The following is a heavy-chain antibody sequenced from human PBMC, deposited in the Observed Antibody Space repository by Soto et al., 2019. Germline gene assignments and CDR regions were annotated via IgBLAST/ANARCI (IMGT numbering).Heavy chain of an antibody. CDR1: GFTFSSYG. J-gene: IGHJ3*01. D-gene: IGHD3-3*01. CDR2: IWYDGSNK. V-gene: IGHV3-33*01. Sequence: QVQLVESGGGVVQPGRSLRLSCAASGFTFSSYGMHWVRQAPGKGLEWVAVIWYDGSNKYYADSVKGRFTISRDNYKNTLYLQMNSLRAEDTAVYYCARVRYFWSGSQDAFDLWGQGTMVTVSS. CDR3: ARVRYFWSGSQDAFDL.